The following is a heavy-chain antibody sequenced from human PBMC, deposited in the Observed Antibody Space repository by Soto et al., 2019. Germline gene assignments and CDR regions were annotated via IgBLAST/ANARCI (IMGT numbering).Heavy chain of an antibody. V-gene: IGHV4-30-2*01. CDR2: IYHSGGT. D-gene: IGHD3-22*01. CDR3: ASDSRSGYYLEY. Sequence: QLQLQESGSGLVKPSQTLSLTCAVSGDSISSGGYSWNWIRQPPGKGLEWIGYIYHSGGTDYNASLKSRVTITVDSSNNQSSLKLNSVTASGTAVYSCASDSRSGYYLEYWSQGTLVTVSS. CDR1: GDSISSGGYS. J-gene: IGHJ4*02.